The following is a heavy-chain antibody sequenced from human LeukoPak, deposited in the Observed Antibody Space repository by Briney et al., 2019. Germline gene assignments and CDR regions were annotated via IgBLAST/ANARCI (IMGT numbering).Heavy chain of an antibody. CDR1: GFTFSRYS. D-gene: IGHD1-7*01. CDR2: ISGSSSTK. J-gene: IGHJ4*02. CDR3: ARDTETTHFDY. Sequence: GGSLRPSCAASGFTFSRYSMNWVRQAPGKGLEWLSYISGSSSTKYYADSLKGRFTISRDNAKNSLYLEMSIMRAEETAVYYCARDTETTHFDYWGQGTLVTVSS. V-gene: IGHV3-48*01.